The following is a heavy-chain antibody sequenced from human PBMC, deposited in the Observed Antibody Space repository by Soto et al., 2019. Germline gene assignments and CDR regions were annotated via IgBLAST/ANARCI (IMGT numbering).Heavy chain of an antibody. CDR2: IYYSGST. Sequence: QVRLQESGPGLVKPSETLSLSCLVSGDSVGNGPYYWSWIRQSPGEGLEWIAYIYYSGSTNVNPSLESRVNISIDMSKNQFFLELRSVTAADAAVYFCARVGSSCHSGGCYYYYDLGVWGQGTTVAISS. J-gene: IGHJ6*02. D-gene: IGHD1-26*01. CDR1: GDSVGNGPYY. CDR3: ARVGSSCHSGGCYYYYDLGV. V-gene: IGHV4-61*01.